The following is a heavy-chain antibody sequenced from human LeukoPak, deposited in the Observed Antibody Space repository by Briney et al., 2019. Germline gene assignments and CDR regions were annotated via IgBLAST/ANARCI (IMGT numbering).Heavy chain of an antibody. CDR3: ARGSPIVATTPRGFDY. CDR1: GYTFTGHY. D-gene: IGHD5-12*01. J-gene: IGHJ4*02. CDR2: INPNSGGT. Sequence: ASVKVSCKASGYTFTGHYMHWVRQAPGQGLEWMAWINPNSGGTDYAQKFQGRVTMTRDTSISTAYMELSSLRSDDTAICYCARGSPIVATTPRGFDYWGQGTLVTVSS. V-gene: IGHV1-2*02.